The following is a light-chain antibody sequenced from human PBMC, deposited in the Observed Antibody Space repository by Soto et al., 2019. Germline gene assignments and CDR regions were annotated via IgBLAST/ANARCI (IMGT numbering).Light chain of an antibody. CDR2: GAS. Sequence: DIVMTQSPAILSVSLGERATLSCLASQSISDNLAWYQQRSGQAPRLLIYGASTRATGVPARFSGSGSGTEFPRTISSLQSDDFAIYYCQQYKSWPPLTFGGGTKVE. CDR3: QQYKSWPPLT. CDR1: QSISDN. J-gene: IGKJ4*01. V-gene: IGKV3-15*01.